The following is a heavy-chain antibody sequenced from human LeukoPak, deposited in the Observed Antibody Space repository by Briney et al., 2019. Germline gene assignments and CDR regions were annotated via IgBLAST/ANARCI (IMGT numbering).Heavy chain of an antibody. D-gene: IGHD3-16*01. J-gene: IGHJ4*02. CDR1: GGSISSYY. V-gene: IGHV4-59*08. CDR3: ARWGDLFDY. CDR2: IYYSGST. Sequence: SETLSLTCTVSGGSISSYYWSWIRQPPGKGLEWIGHIYYSGSTNYNPSLKSRVTISVDTSKNQFSLKLSSVTAADTAVYYCARWGDLFDYWGQGTLVTVSS.